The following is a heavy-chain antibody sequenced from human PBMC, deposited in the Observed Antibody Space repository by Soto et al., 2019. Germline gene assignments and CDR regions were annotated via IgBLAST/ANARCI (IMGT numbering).Heavy chain of an antibody. CDR3: AKDKSAAVAGRGRGYYGMDV. CDR1: GFTFDDYA. J-gene: IGHJ6*02. Sequence: QAGGSLRLSCAASGFTFDDYAMHWVRQAPGKGLEWVSGISWNSGSIGYADSVKGRFTISRDNAKNSLYLQMNSLRAEDTALYYCAKDKSAAVAGRGRGYYGMDVWGQGTTVTVSS. V-gene: IGHV3-9*01. D-gene: IGHD6-19*01. CDR2: ISWNSGSI.